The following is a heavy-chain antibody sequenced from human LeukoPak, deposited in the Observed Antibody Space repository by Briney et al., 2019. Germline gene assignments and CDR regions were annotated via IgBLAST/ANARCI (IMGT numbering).Heavy chain of an antibody. CDR2: IYPDGSP. Sequence: GGSLRLSCAASGFTVSGSYMSWVRQTPGKGLEWVSVIYPDGSPYYADSMKGRFTLSRDNSKNTVSLQMNSPRAEDTAVYYCASESGTTNGGLDYWGQGTLVTVSS. CDR1: GFTVSGSY. CDR3: ASESGTTNGGLDY. D-gene: IGHD1-7*01. J-gene: IGHJ4*02. V-gene: IGHV3-53*01.